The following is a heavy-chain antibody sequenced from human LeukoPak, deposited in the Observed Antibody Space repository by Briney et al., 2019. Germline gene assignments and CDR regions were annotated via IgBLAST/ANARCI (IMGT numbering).Heavy chain of an antibody. CDR3: ASYRPDYYGSGSYYTPEDY. J-gene: IGHJ4*02. D-gene: IGHD3-10*01. V-gene: IGHV1-69*13. Sequence: SVKVSCKASGGTFSSYAISWVRQAPGQGLEWMGGIIPIFGTANYAQKFQGRVTITADESTSTAYMELSSLRSEDTAVYYCASYRPDYYGSGSYYTPEDYWGQGTLVTVSS. CDR1: GGTFSSYA. CDR2: IIPIFGTA.